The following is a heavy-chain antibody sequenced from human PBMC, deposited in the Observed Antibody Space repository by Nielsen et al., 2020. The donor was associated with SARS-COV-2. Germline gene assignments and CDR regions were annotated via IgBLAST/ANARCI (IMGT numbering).Heavy chain of an antibody. CDR2: IYSGGST. J-gene: IGHJ4*02. Sequence: WIRQPPGKGLEWVSVIYSGGSTYYADSVKGRFTISRDNAKNSLYLQMNSLRAEDTAVYYCARAPGIAASPDYWGQGTLVTVSS. D-gene: IGHD6-6*01. V-gene: IGHV3-53*01. CDR3: ARAPGIAASPDY.